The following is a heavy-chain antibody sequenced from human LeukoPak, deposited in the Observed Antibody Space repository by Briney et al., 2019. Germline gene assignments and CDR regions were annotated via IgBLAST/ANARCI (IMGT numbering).Heavy chain of an antibody. Sequence: GGSLRLSCAASGFTVSSNYMSWVRQAPGKGLEWVSVIYSGGSTYYADSVKGRFTISRDNSKNTLYLQMNSLRAEDTAVYYCARGGSSWLLNYYYMDVWGKGTTVTISS. CDR2: IYSGGST. CDR1: GFTVSSNY. CDR3: ARGGSSWLLNYYYMDV. D-gene: IGHD6-13*01. J-gene: IGHJ6*03. V-gene: IGHV3-66*01.